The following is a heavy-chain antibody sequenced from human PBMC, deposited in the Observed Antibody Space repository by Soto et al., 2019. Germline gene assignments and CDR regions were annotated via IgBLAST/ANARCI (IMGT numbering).Heavy chain of an antibody. Sequence: ETLSLTCTVSGDSISSGDYYWSWIRQPPGKGLEWIGYIYYSGSTNYNPSLKSRVTISVDTSKNQFSLKLSSVTAADTAVYYCARDHSGYDGSYAFDIWGQGTMVTV. CDR2: IYYSGST. CDR3: ARDHSGYDGSYAFDI. J-gene: IGHJ3*02. D-gene: IGHD5-12*01. CDR1: GDSISSGDYY. V-gene: IGHV4-61*08.